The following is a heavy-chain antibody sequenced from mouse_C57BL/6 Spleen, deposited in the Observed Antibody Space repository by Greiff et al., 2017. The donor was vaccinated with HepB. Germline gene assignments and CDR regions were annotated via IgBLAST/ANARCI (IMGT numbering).Heavy chain of an antibody. J-gene: IGHJ2*01. CDR3: ARSLYGNFYFDY. CDR1: GYTFTSYW. Sequence: QVQLQQPGAELVKPGASVKLSCKASGYTFTSYWMQWVKQRPGQGLEWIGEIDPADGDTNYNQKFKGKATLTVDTSSSTAYMQLSSLTSEDSAVYYCARSLYGNFYFDYWGQGTTLTVSS. D-gene: IGHD2-1*01. V-gene: IGHV1-50*01. CDR2: IDPADGDT.